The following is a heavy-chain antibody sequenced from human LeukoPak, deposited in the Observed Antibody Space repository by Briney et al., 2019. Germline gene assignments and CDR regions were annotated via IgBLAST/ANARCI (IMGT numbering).Heavy chain of an antibody. CDR3: ARDSGVMRSGAALGHYYYMDV. CDR2: IIPIFGTA. J-gene: IGHJ6*03. V-gene: IGHV1-69*05. Sequence: PVKVSCKASGGTFSSYAISWVRQAPGQGLEWMGGIIPIFGTANYAQKFQGRVTVTTDESTSTAYMELSSLRSEDTAVYYCARDSGVMRSGAALGHYYYMDVWGKGTTVTVSS. CDR1: GGTFSSYA. D-gene: IGHD3-16*01.